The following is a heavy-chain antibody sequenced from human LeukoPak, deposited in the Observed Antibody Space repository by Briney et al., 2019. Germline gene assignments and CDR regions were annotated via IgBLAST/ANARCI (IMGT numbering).Heavy chain of an antibody. J-gene: IGHJ4*02. Sequence: GRSLRLSCAASGFSFGSYAMSWVRQAPGKGLEWVSSISSSSSFIYYADSVKGRFTISRDNAKNSLYLQMNSLRADDTALYYCATRRDWGQGALVTVSS. CDR2: ISSSSSFI. CDR3: ATRRD. V-gene: IGHV3-21*01. CDR1: GFSFGSYA.